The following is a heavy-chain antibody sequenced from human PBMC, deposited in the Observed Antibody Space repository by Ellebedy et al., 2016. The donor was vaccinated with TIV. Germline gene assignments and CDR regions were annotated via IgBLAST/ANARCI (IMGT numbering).Heavy chain of an antibody. Sequence: MPSETLSLTCAVYGGSFSGYYWSWIRQPPGKGLEWMGDIFHFGNTNYSPSLKSRVTISLDTSKREFSLKLSSVTAADTAVYFCARAAGYDSAGYFYHYYGLDVWGQGTAVTVSS. CDR2: IFHFGNT. D-gene: IGHD3-22*01. CDR1: GGSFSGYY. V-gene: IGHV4-34*12. J-gene: IGHJ6*02. CDR3: ARAAGYDSAGYFYHYYGLDV.